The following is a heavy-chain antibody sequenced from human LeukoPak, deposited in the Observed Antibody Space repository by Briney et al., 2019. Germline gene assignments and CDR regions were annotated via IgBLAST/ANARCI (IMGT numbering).Heavy chain of an antibody. J-gene: IGHJ4*02. V-gene: IGHV1-46*01. D-gene: IGHD3-22*01. CDR3: ARGGPSGYYYLDY. CDR2: ISLSGGST. CDR1: GYTFTSYY. Sequence: ASVKVSCKASGYTFTSYYMHWVRQAPGQGLEWMGIISLSGGSTSYAQKFQGRVTMTRDTSTSTVYMELNSLRSEDTAVYYCARGGPSGYYYLDYWGQGTLVTVSS.